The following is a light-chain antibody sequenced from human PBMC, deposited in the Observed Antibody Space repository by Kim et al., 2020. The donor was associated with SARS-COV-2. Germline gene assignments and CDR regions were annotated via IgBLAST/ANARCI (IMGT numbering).Light chain of an antibody. CDR3: AAWDDSLSAWV. CDR2: GNS. V-gene: IGLV1-47*01. J-gene: IGLJ3*02. Sequence: GRRVTISCSGSSTNIGVNSVYWFHQLPGTAPKLLIYGNSQRPSGVPDRFSASKSGTSASLAVSGLRSDDEADFYCAAWDDSLSAWVFGGGTQLTVL. CDR1: STNIGVNS.